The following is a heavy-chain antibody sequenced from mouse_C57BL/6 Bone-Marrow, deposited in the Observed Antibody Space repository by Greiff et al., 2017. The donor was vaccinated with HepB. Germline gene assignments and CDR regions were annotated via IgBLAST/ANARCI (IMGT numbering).Heavy chain of an antibody. CDR2: INPNNGGT. V-gene: IGHV1-22*01. J-gene: IGHJ2*01. CDR3: ASHTLITTVVEDYFDY. D-gene: IGHD1-1*01. Sequence: EVQLQQSGPELVKPGASVKMSCKASGYTFTDYNMHWVKQSHGKSLEWIGYINPNNGGTSYNQKFKGKATLTVNKSSSTAYMELRSLTSEDSAVYYCASHTLITTVVEDYFDYWGQGTTLTVSS. CDR1: GYTFTDYN.